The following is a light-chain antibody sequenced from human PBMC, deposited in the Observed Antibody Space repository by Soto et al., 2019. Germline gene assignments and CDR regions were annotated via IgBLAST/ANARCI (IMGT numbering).Light chain of an antibody. CDR1: VLAKKY. V-gene: IGLV3-27*01. CDR3: YSAAGINLVV. CDR2: NDS. Sequence: SYELTPPSSVSVSPGQTARITCSGDVLAKKYARWFQQKPGQAPVLLIYNDSERPSGIPERFSGSSSGTTVTLTISGAQVEDEAVYYCYSAAGINLVVFGGGTQLTVL. J-gene: IGLJ2*01.